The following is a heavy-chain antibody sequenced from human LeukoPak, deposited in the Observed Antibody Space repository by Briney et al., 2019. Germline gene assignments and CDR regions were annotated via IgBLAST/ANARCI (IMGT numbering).Heavy chain of an antibody. CDR2: IYYSGST. J-gene: IGHJ4*02. D-gene: IGHD3-22*01. V-gene: IGHV4-59*08. CDR3: ARHQEGVYYDSSGYYGDY. Sequence: SETLSLTCTVSGGSISSFYWSWIRQPPGKGLEWIGYIYYSGSTNYNPSLKSRVTISVDTSKNQFSLKLSSVTAADTAVYYCARHQEGVYYDSSGYYGDYWGQGTLVTVSS. CDR1: GGSISSFY.